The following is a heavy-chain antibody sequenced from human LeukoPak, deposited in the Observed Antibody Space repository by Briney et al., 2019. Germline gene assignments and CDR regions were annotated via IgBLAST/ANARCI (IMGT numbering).Heavy chain of an antibody. CDR1: GFTFSSYE. J-gene: IGHJ3*02. CDR3: ARDEGLRYFDRTIGAFDI. CDR2: ISSSGSNI. Sequence: GGSLRLSCAASGFTFSSYEMNWVRQAPGKGLEWVSYISSSGSNIYYADSVKGRFTISRDNAKNSLYLQMNSLRAEDTAVYYCARDEGLRYFDRTIGAFDIWGQGTMVTVSS. D-gene: IGHD3-9*01. V-gene: IGHV3-48*03.